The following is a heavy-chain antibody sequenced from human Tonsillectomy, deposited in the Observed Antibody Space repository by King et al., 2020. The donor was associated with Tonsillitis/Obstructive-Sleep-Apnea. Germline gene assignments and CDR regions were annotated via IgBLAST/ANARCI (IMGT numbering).Heavy chain of an antibody. J-gene: IGHJ4*02. V-gene: IGHV4-59*12. Sequence: QLQESGPGLVKPSETLSLTCTVSGGSISSYYWSWIRQPPGKGLEWIGYIYYSGSTNYNPSLKSRVTISVDTSKNQFSLKLRSVTAADTAVYYCAGEYCSSTSCYTVYWGQGTLVTVSS. CDR3: AGEYCSSTSCYTVY. CDR1: GGSISSYY. CDR2: IYYSGST. D-gene: IGHD2-2*02.